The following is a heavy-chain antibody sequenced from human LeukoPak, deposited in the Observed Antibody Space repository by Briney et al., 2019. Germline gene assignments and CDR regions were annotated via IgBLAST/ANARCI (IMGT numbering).Heavy chain of an antibody. J-gene: IGHJ3*02. V-gene: IGHV3-48*01. Sequence: TGGSLRLSCAASGFTFSSYSMNWVRQAPGKGLEWVSYISSSSSTIYYADSVEGRFTISRDNAKNSLYLQMNSLRAEDTAVYYCARDYSGYDPDAFDIWGQGTMVTVSS. CDR3: ARDYSGYDPDAFDI. D-gene: IGHD5-12*01. CDR1: GFTFSSYS. CDR2: ISSSSSTI.